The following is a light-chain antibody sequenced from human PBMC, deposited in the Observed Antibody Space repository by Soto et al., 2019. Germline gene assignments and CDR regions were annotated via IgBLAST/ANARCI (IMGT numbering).Light chain of an antibody. CDR3: ISYAGSNLLYV. V-gene: IGLV2-8*01. J-gene: IGLJ1*01. CDR2: EVS. Sequence: QSALTQPPSASGSPGQSVTISCTGTSSDVGGYNYVSWYQQYPGKAPKLMIYEVSKRPSGVPDRFSGSKSGNTASLTVSGLQAEDEADYYCISYAGSNLLYVFGTGTKLTVL. CDR1: SSDVGGYNY.